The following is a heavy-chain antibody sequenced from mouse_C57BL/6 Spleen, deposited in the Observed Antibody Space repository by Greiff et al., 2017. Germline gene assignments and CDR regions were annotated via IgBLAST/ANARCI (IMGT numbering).Heavy chain of an antibody. Sequence: EVQLQQSGPELVKPGASVKIPCKASGYTFTDYNMDWVKQSHGKSLEWIGDINPNNGGTIYNQKFKGKATLTVDKSSSTAYMELRSLTSEDTAVYYCAREDYSILAYWGQGTLVTVSA. CDR3: AREDYSILAY. D-gene: IGHD2-5*01. J-gene: IGHJ3*01. V-gene: IGHV1-18*01. CDR1: GYTFTDYN. CDR2: INPNNGGT.